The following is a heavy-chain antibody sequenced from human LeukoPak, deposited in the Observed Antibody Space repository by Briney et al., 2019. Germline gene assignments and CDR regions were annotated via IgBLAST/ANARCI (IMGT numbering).Heavy chain of an antibody. CDR2: IYHSGST. V-gene: IGHV4-38-2*02. CDR1: GFTFSSYA. D-gene: IGHD5-18*01. Sequence: ESLRLSCAASGFTFSSYAMHWVRQAPGKGLEWIGTIYHSGSTYYNPSLRSRVTMSVDTSKNQFSLKLRSVTAADTAVYYCAKEGDTAMGTFDYWGQGTLVIVSS. J-gene: IGHJ4*02. CDR3: AKEGDTAMGTFDY.